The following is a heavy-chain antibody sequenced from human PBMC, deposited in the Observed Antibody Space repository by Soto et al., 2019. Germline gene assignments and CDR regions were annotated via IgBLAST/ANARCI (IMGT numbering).Heavy chain of an antibody. J-gene: IGHJ6*02. CDR1: GFTFSSYA. CDR3: ARIGGGIQLWLQYYYYGMDV. V-gene: IGHV3-30-3*01. Sequence: GGSLRLSCAASGFTFSSYAMHWVRQAPGKGLEWVAAISYDGSNKYYADSVKGRFTISRDNSKNTLYLQMNSLRAEDTAVYYCARIGGGIQLWLQYYYYGMDVWGQGTTVTVSS. D-gene: IGHD5-18*01. CDR2: ISYDGSNK.